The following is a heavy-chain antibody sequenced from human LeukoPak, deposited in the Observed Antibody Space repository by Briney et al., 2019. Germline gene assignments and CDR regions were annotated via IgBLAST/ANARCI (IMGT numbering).Heavy chain of an antibody. D-gene: IGHD3-10*01. CDR3: ARDPAHYYGSGSPRGWFDP. CDR2: INSDGSST. J-gene: IGHJ5*02. CDR1: GFTFSSYW. V-gene: IGHV3-74*01. Sequence: GGSLRLSCAASGFTFSSYWMHWVRQAPGKGLVWVSRINSDGSSTSYADSVKGRFTISRDNAKNTLYLQMNGLRAEDTAVYYCARDPAHYYGSGSPRGWFDPWGQGTLVTVSS.